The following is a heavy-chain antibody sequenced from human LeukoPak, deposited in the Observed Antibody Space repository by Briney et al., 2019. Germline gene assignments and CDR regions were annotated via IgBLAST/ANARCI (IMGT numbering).Heavy chain of an antibody. V-gene: IGHV4-30-2*01. J-gene: IGHJ4*02. CDR2: IYHSGST. CDR1: GGSISSGGYS. D-gene: IGHD2-15*01. CDR3: ARARILGYCSGGSCSRTYYFDY. Sequence: PSETLSLTCTVSGGSISSGGYSWSWIRQPPGKGLEWIGYIYHSGSTYYNPSLKSRVTISVDRSKNQFSLKLSSVTAADTAVYYCARARILGYCSGGSCSRTYYFDYWGQGTLVTVSS.